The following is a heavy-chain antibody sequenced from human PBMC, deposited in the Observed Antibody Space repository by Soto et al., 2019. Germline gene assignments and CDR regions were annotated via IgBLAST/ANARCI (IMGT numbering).Heavy chain of an antibody. D-gene: IGHD1-7*01. CDR2: IYYSWST. CDR3: ARRYGTTFDY. Sequence: QVQLQESGPGLVKPSETLSLTCTVSGGSIRSYYWSWIRQPPGKGLEWIGYIYYSWSTNYNPSLKSRVTISVDTSKNQFSLKLSSVTAADTAVYYCARRYGTTFDYWGQGTLVTVSS. J-gene: IGHJ4*02. CDR1: GGSIRSYY. V-gene: IGHV4-59*01.